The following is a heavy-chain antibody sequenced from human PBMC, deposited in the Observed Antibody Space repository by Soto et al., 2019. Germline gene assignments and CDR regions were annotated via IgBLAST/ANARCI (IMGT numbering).Heavy chain of an antibody. J-gene: IGHJ5*02. CDR2: ISGRSGVP. Sequence: RRLSCAGSGLTLRSYAMTWIHQTPEKGLEWVSTISGRSGVPSYADSVNGRFTVSRDNSKNTLYLQMNSLRPDDTAIYYCAKGGPFTGGFDPWGQGTLVTVSS. CDR1: GLTLRSYA. D-gene: IGHD3-16*01. V-gene: IGHV3-23*01. CDR3: AKGGPFTGGFDP.